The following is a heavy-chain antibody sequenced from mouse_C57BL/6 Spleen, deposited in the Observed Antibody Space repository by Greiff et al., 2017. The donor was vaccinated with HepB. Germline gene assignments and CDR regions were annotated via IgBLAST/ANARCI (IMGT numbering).Heavy chain of an antibody. J-gene: IGHJ2*01. CDR3: AMGGMRWLLDY. CDR1: GYAFSSYW. D-gene: IGHD2-3*01. V-gene: IGHV1-80*01. Sequence: QVQLQQSGAELVKPGASVKISCKASGYAFSSYWMNWVKQRPGKGLEWIGQIYPGDGDTNYNGKFKGKATLTADKSSSTAYMQLSSLTSEDSAVYFCAMGGMRWLLDYWGQGTTLTVSS. CDR2: IYPGDGDT.